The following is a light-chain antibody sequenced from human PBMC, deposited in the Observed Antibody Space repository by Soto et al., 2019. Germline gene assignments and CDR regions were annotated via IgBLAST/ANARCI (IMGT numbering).Light chain of an antibody. CDR2: EDN. J-gene: IGLJ3*02. Sequence: NFMLTQPHSVSESPGKTVTISCTRSSGSIASNYVQWYQQRPGSVPTTVIYEDNERPSGVPDRFSGSIDSSSNSASLAISGLKTEDEADYYCQSYDVDNHVVFGGGTKLTVL. V-gene: IGLV6-57*04. CDR3: QSYDVDNHVV. CDR1: SGSIASNY.